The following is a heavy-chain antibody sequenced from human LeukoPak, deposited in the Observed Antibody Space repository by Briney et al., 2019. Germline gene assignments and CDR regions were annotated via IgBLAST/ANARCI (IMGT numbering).Heavy chain of an antibody. Sequence: GRSLRLSCVASGFTFSTYGMHWVRQAPGKGLEWVAVMWYDGSNRYYADSVKGRFTISRDNSKNTLFLQMNSLRAEDTDVYYCAKEDIVVVVGYYYGMDVWGQGTTVTVSS. CDR1: GFTFSTYG. V-gene: IGHV3-33*06. D-gene: IGHD2-15*01. CDR2: MWYDGSNR. CDR3: AKEDIVVVVGYYYGMDV. J-gene: IGHJ6*02.